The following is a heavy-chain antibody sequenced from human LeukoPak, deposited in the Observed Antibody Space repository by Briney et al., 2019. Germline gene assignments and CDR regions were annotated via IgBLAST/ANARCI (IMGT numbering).Heavy chain of an antibody. J-gene: IGHJ3*02. V-gene: IGHV3-7*03. CDR1: GFTFSSYW. D-gene: IGHD3-22*01. CDR3: ARDMNYYDSSGYGFDI. CDR2: IKQDGSEK. Sequence: PGGSLRLSCAASGFTFSSYWMSWVRQAPGKGLEWVANIKQDGSEKYYVDSVKGRFTISRDNAKNSLYLQMNSLRAEDTAVYYCARDMNYYDSSGYGFDIWGQGTMVTVSS.